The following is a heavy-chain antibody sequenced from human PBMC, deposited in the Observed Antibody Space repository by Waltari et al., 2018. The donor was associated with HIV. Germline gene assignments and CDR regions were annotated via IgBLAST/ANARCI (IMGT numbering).Heavy chain of an antibody. D-gene: IGHD6-19*01. Sequence: QVHLEQWGTGLLRPSETLSLTCAVYGGSFRCYSRSWICPVPGRGLEWIGEVNHVGRTNYSPSLKGRVTVSVDTSKNQFSLTMRSVTAADTAVYYCARDSAPGLAVDDDDGEFFYYGLDVWGQGTTVTVSS. CDR3: ARDSAPGLAVDDDDGEFFYYGLDV. CDR2: VNHVGRT. J-gene: IGHJ6*01. CDR1: GGSFRCYS. V-gene: IGHV4-34*01.